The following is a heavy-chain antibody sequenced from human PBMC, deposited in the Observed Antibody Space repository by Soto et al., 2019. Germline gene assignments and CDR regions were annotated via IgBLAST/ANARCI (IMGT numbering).Heavy chain of an antibody. CDR1: GFTPSTYG. V-gene: IGHV3-33*01. D-gene: IGHD6-19*01. Sequence: SLRLSCAASGFTPSTYGMHWVRQAPGKGLEWVAVVWYDGSKKYYADSVKGRFTVSRDNSKNTLYLQMNSLRAEDTAVYYCARPLEQWQLGFGMDVWGQGSPVTVSS. J-gene: IGHJ6*01. CDR2: VWYDGSKK. CDR3: ARPLEQWQLGFGMDV.